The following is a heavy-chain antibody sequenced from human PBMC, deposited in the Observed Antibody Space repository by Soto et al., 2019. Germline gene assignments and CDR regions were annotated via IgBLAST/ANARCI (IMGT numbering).Heavy chain of an antibody. D-gene: IGHD4-17*01. CDR3: ASESYGGEFDY. CDR2: INAGNGNT. Sequence: QVQLVQSGAEEKKPGASVKVSCKASGYTFTSYAMHWVRQAPGKRLEWMGWINAGNGNTKYSQKFQGRVTITRDTSTSTAYMELSGLRSEDTAVYYCASESYGGEFDYWGQGTLVTVSS. V-gene: IGHV1-3*05. CDR1: GYTFTSYA. J-gene: IGHJ4*02.